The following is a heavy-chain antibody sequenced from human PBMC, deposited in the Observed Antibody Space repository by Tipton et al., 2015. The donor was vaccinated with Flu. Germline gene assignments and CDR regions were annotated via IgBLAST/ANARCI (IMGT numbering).Heavy chain of an antibody. CDR2: IYYSGST. CDR3: ARTLYGGLYYFDY. V-gene: IGHV4-59*08. Sequence: TLSFTCTVSGGSISSYYWSWIRQPPGKGLEWIGYIYYSGSTNYNPSLKSRVTISVDTSKNQFSLKLSSVTAADTAVYYCARTLYGGLYYFDYWGQGTLVTVSS. J-gene: IGHJ4*02. D-gene: IGHD4-23*01. CDR1: GGSISSYY.